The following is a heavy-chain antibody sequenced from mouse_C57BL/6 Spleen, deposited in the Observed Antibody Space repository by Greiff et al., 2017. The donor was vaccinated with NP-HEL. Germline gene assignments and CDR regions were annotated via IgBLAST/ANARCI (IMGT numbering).Heavy chain of an antibody. D-gene: IGHD1-1*01. J-gene: IGHJ2*01. CDR1: GFTFSSYA. V-gene: IGHV5-4*01. Sequence: EVQLVESGGGLVKPGGSLKLSCAASGFTFSSYAMSWVRQTPEKRLEWVATISDGGSYTYYPDNVKGRFTISRDNAKNNLYLQMSHLKSEDTAMYYCARDLTTVVATPFGYWGQGTTLTVSS. CDR2: ISDGGSYT. CDR3: ARDLTTVVATPFGY.